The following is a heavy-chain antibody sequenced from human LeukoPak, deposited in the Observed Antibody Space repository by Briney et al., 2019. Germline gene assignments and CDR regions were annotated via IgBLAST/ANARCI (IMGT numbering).Heavy chain of an antibody. V-gene: IGHV4-59*12. CDR3: AREAKSIAAPGGGWD. CDR1: GGSISSYY. Sequence: SETLSLTCTVSGGSISSYYWSWIRQPPGKGLEWIGYIYYSGSTNYNPSLKSRVTISVDTSKNQFSQKLSSVTAADTAVYYCAREAKSIAAPGGGWDWGQGTLVTVSS. D-gene: IGHD6-6*01. J-gene: IGHJ4*02. CDR2: IYYSGST.